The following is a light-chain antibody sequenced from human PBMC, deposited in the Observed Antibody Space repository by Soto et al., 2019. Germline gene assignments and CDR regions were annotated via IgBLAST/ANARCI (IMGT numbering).Light chain of an antibody. CDR2: EVS. CDR3: CSYAGPSTYV. V-gene: IGLV2-23*02. Sequence: QSVLTQPASVSGSPGQSITISCTGTSSDVGGYNYVSWYQQHPGKAPKLMIYEVSNRPSGVSNRFSGSTADNTPSLTISGLQAADEADYYCCSYAGPSTYVFAGGTKLTVL. CDR1: SSDVGGYNY. J-gene: IGLJ1*01.